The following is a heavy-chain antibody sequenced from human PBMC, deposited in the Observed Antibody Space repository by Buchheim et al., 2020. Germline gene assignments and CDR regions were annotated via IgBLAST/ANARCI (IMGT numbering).Heavy chain of an antibody. Sequence: QVQFRESGPSLMKPSQTLSLSCAVSGDSITNTDFYWNWIRLSPGRGLEWIGSIDYSGFAYYNPSLASRLGLSIDPSKNQFSLRLRSVTAADTAFYYCAREGPYYYGFDVWGPGT. CDR2: IDYSGFA. V-gene: IGHV4-30-4*01. CDR3: AREGPYYYGFDV. CDR1: GDSITNTDFY. J-gene: IGHJ6*02. D-gene: IGHD1-26*01.